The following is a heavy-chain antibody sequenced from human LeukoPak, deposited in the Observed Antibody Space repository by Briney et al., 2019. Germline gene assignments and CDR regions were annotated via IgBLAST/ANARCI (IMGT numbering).Heavy chain of an antibody. CDR1: GFTFGYYD. CDR2: ISSSDDST. Sequence: GGSLRLSCAASGFTFGYYDMSWVRQAPGKGLEWVSIISSSDDSTYYADSVTGRFTISTDRARNTLYLQMNSLRAEDTAVYYCARASEIYSSTHVDYWGQGTLVTVSS. V-gene: IGHV3-23*01. D-gene: IGHD6-13*01. CDR3: ARASEIYSSTHVDY. J-gene: IGHJ4*02.